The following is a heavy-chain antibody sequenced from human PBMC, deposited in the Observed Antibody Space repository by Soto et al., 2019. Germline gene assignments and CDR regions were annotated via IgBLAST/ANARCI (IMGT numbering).Heavy chain of an antibody. CDR3: ARYSGYDYLDY. CDR1: GGSITNDGYY. V-gene: IGHV4-31*03. CDR2: IYYSGST. Sequence: SETLSLTCTVSGGSITNDGYYWSWIRQPPGKGLEWIGYIYYSGSTYYNLSLKSRVTISVDTSENHFSLMLTSVTAADTAVYYCARYSGYDYLDYWGQGTLVTVSS. D-gene: IGHD5-12*01. J-gene: IGHJ4*02.